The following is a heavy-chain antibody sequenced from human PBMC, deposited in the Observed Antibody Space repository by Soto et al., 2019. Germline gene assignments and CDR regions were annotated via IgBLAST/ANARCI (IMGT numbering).Heavy chain of an antibody. V-gene: IGHV1-2*02. D-gene: IGHD3-22*01. CDR2: INPITGGT. CDR1: WYRVSGYF. J-gene: IGHJ4*02. CDR3: ARNYYDSSDRDYLDY. Sequence: ASGKVSCKGSWYRVSGYFIELVGQAPGQGLEWMGWINPITGGTNYAPKFQGRVTMTRDTSITTAYMELSRLRSDDTAVYYCARNYYDSSDRDYLDYWGQGTPVTVSS.